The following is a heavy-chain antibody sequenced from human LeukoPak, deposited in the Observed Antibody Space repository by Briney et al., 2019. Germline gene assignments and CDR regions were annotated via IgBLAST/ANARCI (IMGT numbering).Heavy chain of an antibody. D-gene: IGHD3-3*01. CDR3: ATHTGVVIPFDY. CDR1: GFTFSSYA. V-gene: IGHV3-23*01. CDR2: IRGSGGST. J-gene: IGHJ4*02. Sequence: GGSLRRSCAASGFTFSSYAMSWVRQAPGKGLEWVSAIRGSGGSTYYADSVKGRFTISRDNSKNTLYLQMNSLRAEDTAVYYCATHTGVVIPFDYWGQGTLVTVSS.